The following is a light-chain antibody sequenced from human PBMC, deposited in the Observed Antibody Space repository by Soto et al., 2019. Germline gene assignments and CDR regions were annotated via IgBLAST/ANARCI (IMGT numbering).Light chain of an antibody. CDR3: QQDYNLPT. CDR1: QFVSSRY. J-gene: IGKJ1*01. CDR2: GAS. Sequence: EIVLTQSPGTLSLSPGESATLLCRASQFVSSRYLAWYQQKPGQAPSLLIYGASSRATGIPARFSGSGSGTDFTLTITPLEPEVFAVYSCQQDYNLPTFGQGTQLDIK. V-gene: IGKV3-20*01.